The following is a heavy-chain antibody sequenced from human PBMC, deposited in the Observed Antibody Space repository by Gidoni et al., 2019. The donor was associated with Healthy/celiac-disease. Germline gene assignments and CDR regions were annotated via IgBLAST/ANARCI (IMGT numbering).Heavy chain of an antibody. V-gene: IGHV3-11*01. CDR3: ARGEVMATIVDY. D-gene: IGHD2-21*01. J-gene: IGHJ4*02. Sequence: QVQLVESGGGLVKPGGSLRLACAAPGFTFSDYYMSWIRQAPGKGLGWVSYISSSGSTIYYAYSVKGRFTISSDNAKNSLYLQMNSLRAEDTAVYYCARGEVMATIVDYWGQGTLVTVSS. CDR2: ISSSGSTI. CDR1: GFTFSDYY.